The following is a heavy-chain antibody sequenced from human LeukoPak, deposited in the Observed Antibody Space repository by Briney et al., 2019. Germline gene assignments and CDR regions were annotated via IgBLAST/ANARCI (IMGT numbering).Heavy chain of an antibody. Sequence: SETLSLTCNVSGGSISSSYWTWIRQPPGKGLEWIGYIFYSGSTNYNSALKSRLTISVDTSKSQFSLKLSSVTAADTAVYYCARRSIVGATSAFDIWGQGTMVTVSS. CDR3: ARRSIVGATSAFDI. CDR1: GGSISSSY. CDR2: IFYSGST. V-gene: IGHV4-59*01. J-gene: IGHJ3*02. D-gene: IGHD1-26*01.